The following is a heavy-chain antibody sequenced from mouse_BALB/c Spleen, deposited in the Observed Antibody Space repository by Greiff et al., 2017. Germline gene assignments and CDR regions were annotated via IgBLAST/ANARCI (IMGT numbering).Heavy chain of an antibody. V-gene: IGHV1S29*02. CDR1: GYTFTDYN. D-gene: IGHD2-10*01. CDR2: IYPYNGGT. Sequence: VQLQQSGPELVKPGASVKISCKASGYTFTDYNMHWVKQSHGKSLEWIGYIYPYNGGTGYNQKFKSKATLTVDNSSSTAYMELRSLTSEDSAVYYCAAYYGNYVNFDYWGQGTTLTVSS. J-gene: IGHJ2*01. CDR3: AAYYGNYVNFDY.